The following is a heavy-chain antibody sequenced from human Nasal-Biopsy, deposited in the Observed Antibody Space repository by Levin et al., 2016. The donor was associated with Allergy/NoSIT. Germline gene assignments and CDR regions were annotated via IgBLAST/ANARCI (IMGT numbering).Heavy chain of an antibody. CDR1: KYTFIEYY. CDR2: MNPATGDT. CDR3: ACRRTVATDSHDGLDV. V-gene: IGHV1-2*02. Sequence: ASVKVSCKGSKYTFIEYYIHWVRQAPGQGLEGMGWMNPATGDTKYAQRFQGRVAMTRDTSINTAYMELTRLTSDDAAVYYCACRRTVATDSHDGLDVWGQGTTVTVSS. D-gene: IGHD4-11*01. J-gene: IGHJ6*02.